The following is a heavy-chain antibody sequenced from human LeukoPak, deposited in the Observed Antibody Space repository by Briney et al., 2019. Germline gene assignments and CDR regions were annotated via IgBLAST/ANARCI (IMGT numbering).Heavy chain of an antibody. CDR3: AKEGYDILTGYPNDAFDI. D-gene: IGHD3-9*01. CDR2: ISGSGGST. V-gene: IGHV3-23*01. J-gene: IGHJ3*02. CDR1: GFTFSSYG. Sequence: GGSLRLSCAASGFTFSSYGMSWVRQAPGKGLEWVSAISGSGGSTYYADSVKGRFTISRDNSKNTLYLQMNSLRAEDTAVYYCAKEGYDILTGYPNDAFDIWGQGTMVTVSS.